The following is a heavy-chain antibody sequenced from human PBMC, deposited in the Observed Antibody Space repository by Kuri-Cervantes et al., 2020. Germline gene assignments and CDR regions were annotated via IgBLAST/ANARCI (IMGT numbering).Heavy chain of an antibody. V-gene: IGHV1-69*06. CDR1: VGIFSSYG. J-gene: IGHJ6*03. CDR3: ARDVGGGITGTTAYYYYYYYMDV. D-gene: IGHD1-14*01. Sequence: SVKVSCKASVGIFSSYGISWVRQAPGQGPEWMGGIIPIFGTANYAQKFQGRVTITADKSTSTAYMELSSLRSEDTAVYYCARDVGGGITGTTAYYYYYYYMDVWGKGTTVTVSS. CDR2: IIPIFGTA.